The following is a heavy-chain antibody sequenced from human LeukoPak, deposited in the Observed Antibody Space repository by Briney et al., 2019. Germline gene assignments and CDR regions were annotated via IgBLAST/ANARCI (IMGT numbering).Heavy chain of an antibody. J-gene: IGHJ5*02. Sequence: GGSLRLSCAASGFIFVNHAMHWVRQAPGKGLEWLALISYDGRNRHYANSLGGRFIISRDNSRNTVYLQINNLRPEDTAIYYCARDEYNNYGSGGYFDPWGLGTLVTVSS. CDR2: ISYDGRNR. D-gene: IGHD5-12*01. CDR1: GFIFVNHA. CDR3: ARDEYNNYGSGGYFDP. V-gene: IGHV3-30*04.